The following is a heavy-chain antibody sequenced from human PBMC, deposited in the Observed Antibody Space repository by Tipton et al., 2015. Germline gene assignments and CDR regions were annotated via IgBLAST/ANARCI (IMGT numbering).Heavy chain of an antibody. D-gene: IGHD1-14*01. V-gene: IGHV4-59*01. J-gene: IGHJ6*02. CDR3: ARLSLSPVSGYYYYGMDV. Sequence: LSLTCAVSGGPISTFHWSWIRQPSGNGLEWIGNFYHSAGTSFNPTLKSRVTISVDTSKNQLSLKLRSAAAADTAVYYCARLSLSPVSGYYYYGMDVWGQGTTVTVSS. CDR1: GGPISTFH. CDR2: FYHSAGT.